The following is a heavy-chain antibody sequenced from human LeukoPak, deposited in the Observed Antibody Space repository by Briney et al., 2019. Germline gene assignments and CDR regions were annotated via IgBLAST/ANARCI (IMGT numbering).Heavy chain of an antibody. J-gene: IGHJ4*02. Sequence: GGSLRLSCAASGFTFSSYWMSWVRQAPGKGLEWVANIKQDGSEKYYVDSVKGRFTISRDNAKNSLYLQMNSLRPEDTALYYCAKAGGSGWDHFDFWGQGTLVTVSS. D-gene: IGHD6-19*01. CDR2: IKQDGSEK. V-gene: IGHV3-7*03. CDR3: AKAGGSGWDHFDF. CDR1: GFTFSSYW.